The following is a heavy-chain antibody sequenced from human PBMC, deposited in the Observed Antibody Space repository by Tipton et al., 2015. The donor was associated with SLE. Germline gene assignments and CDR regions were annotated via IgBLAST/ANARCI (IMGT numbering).Heavy chain of an antibody. Sequence: TLYLTCSVSSGSISNSDYYWGWIRQPPGKGLEWIGSIYYTGITWYNPSLKSRVLVSLDSSKNQFSLKLTSVTAADTAVYYCARAGILTGYYPYFDYWGQGTLVTVSS. D-gene: IGHD3-9*01. CDR1: SGSISNSDYY. CDR3: ARAGILTGYYPYFDY. J-gene: IGHJ4*02. V-gene: IGHV4-39*07. CDR2: IYYTGIT.